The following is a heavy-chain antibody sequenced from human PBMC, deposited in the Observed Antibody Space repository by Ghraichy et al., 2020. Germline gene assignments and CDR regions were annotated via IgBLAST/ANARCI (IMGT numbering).Heavy chain of an antibody. D-gene: IGHD2-2*01. CDR1: GGSISSYY. CDR3: ARTQLGYCSSTSCYVYYYYGMDV. CDR2: IYYSGST. V-gene: IGHV4-59*01. Sequence: LRLSCTVSGGSISSYYWSWIRQPPGKGLEWIGYIYYSGSTNYNPSLKSRVTISVDTSKNQFSLKLSSVTAADTAVYYCARTQLGYCSSTSCYVYYYYGMDVWGQGTTVTVSS. J-gene: IGHJ6*02.